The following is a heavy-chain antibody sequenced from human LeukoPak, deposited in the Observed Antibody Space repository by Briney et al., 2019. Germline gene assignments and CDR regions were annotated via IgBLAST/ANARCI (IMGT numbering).Heavy chain of an antibody. V-gene: IGHV3-30*04. Sequence: PGGSLRLSCAASGFTFSSYAMHWVRQAPGKGLEWVAFISPDGSHKDVTDSVKGRFTISRDNSKNTLYLQADSLRPEDTAVYYCAREGDDYSVRKYFDYWGQGTLVTVSS. CDR1: GFTFSSYA. CDR3: AREGDDYSVRKYFDY. CDR2: ISPDGSHK. D-gene: IGHD5-24*01. J-gene: IGHJ4*02.